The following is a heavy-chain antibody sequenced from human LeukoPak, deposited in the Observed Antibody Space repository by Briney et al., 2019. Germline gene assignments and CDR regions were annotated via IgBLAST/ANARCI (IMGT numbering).Heavy chain of an antibody. CDR1: GFTFSSYA. D-gene: IGHD6-6*01. Sequence: GGSLRLSCAASGFTFSSYAMSWVRQAPGKGLEWVAVISYDGSNKYYADSVKGRFTISRDNSKNTLYLQMNSLRAEDTAVYYCARVYSSSSLRDAFDIWGQGTMVTVSS. CDR2: ISYDGSNK. J-gene: IGHJ3*02. V-gene: IGHV3-30*04. CDR3: ARVYSSSSLRDAFDI.